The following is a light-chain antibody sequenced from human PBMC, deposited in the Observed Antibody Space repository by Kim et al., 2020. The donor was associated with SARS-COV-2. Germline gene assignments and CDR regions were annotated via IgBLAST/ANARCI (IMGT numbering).Light chain of an antibody. CDR1: SSNIGATYD. CDR2: GNN. Sequence: QPVLTQPPSVSGAPGQRVTISCTGSSSNIGATYDVHWHRQLPGTAPKLLIYGNNNRPSGVPDRFSGSKSGTSASLAITGLQAEDEADYYCQSYDRSLSSLVFGGGTQLTVL. CDR3: QSYDRSLSSLV. V-gene: IGLV1-40*01. J-gene: IGLJ3*02.